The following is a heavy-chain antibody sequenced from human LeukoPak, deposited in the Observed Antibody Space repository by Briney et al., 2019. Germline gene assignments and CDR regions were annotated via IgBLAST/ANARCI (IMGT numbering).Heavy chain of an antibody. V-gene: IGHV3-7*01. CDR1: GFTFSSYW. J-gene: IGHJ4*02. D-gene: IGHD3-16*02. CDR2: IKQDGSEK. Sequence: PGGSLRLYCAASGFTFSSYWMSWVRQAPGKGLEWVANIKQDGSEKYYVDSVKGRFTISRDNAKNSLYLQMNSLRAEDTAVYYCARGGMITFGGVIGDFDYWGQGTLVTVSS. CDR3: ARGGMITFGGVIGDFDY.